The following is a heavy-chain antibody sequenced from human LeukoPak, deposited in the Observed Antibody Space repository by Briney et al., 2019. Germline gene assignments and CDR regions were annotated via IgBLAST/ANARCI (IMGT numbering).Heavy chain of an antibody. V-gene: IGHV3-53*01. D-gene: IGHD3-22*01. CDR3: ARDNTISGYYEIGY. CDR1: GFSVSTNY. Sequence: GGSLRLSCAASGFSVSTNYMIWVRQAPGVGLECVSVISNDSTTYYADSVNGRFSISRDNSKNIVFLQMNSLRAEDTAVYYCARDNTISGYYEIGYWGQGTLVTVSS. J-gene: IGHJ4*02. CDR2: ISNDSTT.